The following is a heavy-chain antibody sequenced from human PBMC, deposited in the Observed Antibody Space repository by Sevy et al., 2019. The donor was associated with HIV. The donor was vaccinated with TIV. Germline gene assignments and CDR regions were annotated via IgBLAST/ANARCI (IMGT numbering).Heavy chain of an antibody. Sequence: ASVKVSCKASGYTFTSYGISWVRQAPGQGLEWMGWISAYNGNTNYSQKLQGRVTMTTDTSTSTAYMELRSLRSDDTAVYYCAREEINSGSYKGSYYYYYMDVWGKGTTVTASS. D-gene: IGHD1-26*01. CDR2: ISAYNGNT. CDR1: GYTFTSYG. CDR3: AREEINSGSYKGSYYYYYMDV. V-gene: IGHV1-18*01. J-gene: IGHJ6*03.